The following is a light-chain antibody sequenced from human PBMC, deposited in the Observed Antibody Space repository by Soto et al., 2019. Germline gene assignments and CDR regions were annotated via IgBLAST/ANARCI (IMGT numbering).Light chain of an antibody. CDR2: AAS. Sequence: DIQMTQSPSSLSASVGDRVTITCRASQAITIDLSWYQQKPGEPPKRLIYAASTLHSGVPSRFSGSGSGTEFTLTISSLQPEDFATYFCLQHNSYPRTFGQGTKVEIK. CDR1: QAITID. J-gene: IGKJ1*01. CDR3: LQHNSYPRT. V-gene: IGKV1-17*01.